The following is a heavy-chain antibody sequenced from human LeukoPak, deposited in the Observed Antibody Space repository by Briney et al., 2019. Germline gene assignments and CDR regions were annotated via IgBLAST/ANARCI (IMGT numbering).Heavy chain of an antibody. J-gene: IGHJ4*02. CDR3: ARWAYDSSGYYHDY. Sequence: ASVKVSCKASGYTFTGYYMHWVRQAPGQGLEWMGWINPNSGGTNYAQKFQGRVTMTRDTSISTAYMELSRLRSDDRAVYYCARWAYDSSGYYHDYWGQGTLVTVSS. CDR1: GYTFTGYY. D-gene: IGHD3-22*01. V-gene: IGHV1-2*02. CDR2: INPNSGGT.